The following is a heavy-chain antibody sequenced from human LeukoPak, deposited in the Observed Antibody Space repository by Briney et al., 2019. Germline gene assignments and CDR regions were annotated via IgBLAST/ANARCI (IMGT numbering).Heavy chain of an antibody. Sequence: KPSETLSLTCTVSGGSISSSSYYWGWIRQPPGKGLEWIGSIYYSGSTYYNPSLKSRVTISVDTSKNQFSLKLSSVTAADTAVYYCARRRDGYNGHYFDYWGQGTLVTVSS. CDR1: GGSISSSSYY. J-gene: IGHJ4*02. D-gene: IGHD5-24*01. CDR2: IYYSGST. CDR3: ARRRDGYNGHYFDY. V-gene: IGHV4-39*07.